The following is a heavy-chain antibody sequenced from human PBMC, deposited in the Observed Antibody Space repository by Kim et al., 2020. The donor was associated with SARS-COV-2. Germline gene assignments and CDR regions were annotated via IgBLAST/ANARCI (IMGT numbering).Heavy chain of an antibody. V-gene: IGHV3-23*01. CDR3: AKDLRYCSSTSCPN. D-gene: IGHD2-2*01. Sequence: GGSLRLSCAASGFTFSSYAMSWVRQAPGKGLEWVSAISGSGGSTYYADSVKGRFTISRDNSKNTLYLQMNSLRAEDTAVYYCAKDLRYCSSTSCPNWGQGTLVTVSP. CDR1: GFTFSSYA. J-gene: IGHJ4*02. CDR2: ISGSGGST.